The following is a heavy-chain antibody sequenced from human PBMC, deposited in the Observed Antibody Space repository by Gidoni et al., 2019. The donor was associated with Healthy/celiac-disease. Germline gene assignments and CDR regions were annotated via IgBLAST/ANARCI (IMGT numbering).Heavy chain of an antibody. CDR1: GGSFSGYY. CDR3: ARGRSDSSGSHYYGMDV. J-gene: IGHJ6*02. D-gene: IGHD3-22*01. V-gene: IGHV4-34*01. CDR2: INHSGST. Sequence: QVQLQQCGAGLLTPSATLSLTCAVSGGSFSGYYCSWLRQPPGKGLEWIGVINHSGSTNYNPSLKSRVTISVDTSKNQFSLMLSSVTAADTAVYYCARGRSDSSGSHYYGMDVWGQGTTVTVSS.